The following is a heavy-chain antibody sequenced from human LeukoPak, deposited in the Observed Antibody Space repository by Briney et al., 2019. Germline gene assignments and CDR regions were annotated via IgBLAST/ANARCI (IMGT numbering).Heavy chain of an antibody. J-gene: IGHJ3*02. CDR2: IYYSGST. V-gene: IGHV4-39*07. CDR1: GGSISSSSYY. CDR3: ARDREGYGAVRNAFNI. Sequence: SETLPLTCTVSGGSISSSSYYWGWIRQPPGKGLEWIGSIYYSGSTYYNPSLKSRVTISVDTSKNQFSLKLSSVTAADTAVYYCARDREGYGAVRNAFNIWGQGTMVTVSS. D-gene: IGHD4/OR15-4a*01.